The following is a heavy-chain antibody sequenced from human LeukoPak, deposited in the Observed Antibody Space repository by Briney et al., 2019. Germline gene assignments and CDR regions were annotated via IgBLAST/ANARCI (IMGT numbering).Heavy chain of an antibody. V-gene: IGHV1-2*02. D-gene: IGHD5-12*01. J-gene: IGHJ6*03. Sequence: GASVKVSCKASGYTFTGYYMHWVRQAPGQGLEWMGWINPNSGGTNYAQKFQGRVTMTRDTSISTAYMELSRLRSDDTAVYYCARDPYYSGYDSTASDGYMDVWGKGTTVTVSS. CDR3: ARDPYYSGYDSTASDGYMDV. CDR1: GYTFTGYY. CDR2: INPNSGGT.